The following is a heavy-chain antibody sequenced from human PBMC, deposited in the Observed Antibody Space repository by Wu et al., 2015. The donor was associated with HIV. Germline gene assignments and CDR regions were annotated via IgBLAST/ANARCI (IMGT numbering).Heavy chain of an antibody. CDR3: ARDAAYCSSTSCYSYYYYGMDV. V-gene: IGHV1-46*01. CDR1: GYTFTSYY. J-gene: IGHJ6*02. Sequence: QVQLVQSGAEVKKPGASVKVSCKASGYTFTSYYMHWVRQAPGQGLEWMGIINPSGGSTSYAQKFQGRVTMTRDTSTSTVYMELSSLRSEDTAVYYCARDAAYCSSTSCYSYYYYGMDVWGQGTTVTVSS. CDR2: INPSGGST. D-gene: IGHD2-2*02.